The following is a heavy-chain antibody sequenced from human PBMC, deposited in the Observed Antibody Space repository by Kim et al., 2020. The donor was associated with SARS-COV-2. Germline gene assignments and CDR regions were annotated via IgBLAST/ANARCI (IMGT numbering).Heavy chain of an antibody. CDR1: GFSLSTSGVG. CDR3: AHRAWDSSGYYYGYYYYGMDV. J-gene: IGHJ6*02. D-gene: IGHD3-22*01. CDR2: IYWDDDK. Sequence: SGPTLVKPTQTLTLTCTFSGFSLSTSGVGVGWIRQPPGKALEWLALIYWDDDKRYSPSLKSRLTITKDTSKNQVVLTMTNMDPVDTATYYCAHRAWDSSGYYYGYYYYGMDVWGQGTTVTVSS. V-gene: IGHV2-5*02.